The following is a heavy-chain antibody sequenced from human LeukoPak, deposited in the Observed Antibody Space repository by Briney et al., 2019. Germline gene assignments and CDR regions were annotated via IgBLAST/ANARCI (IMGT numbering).Heavy chain of an antibody. V-gene: IGHV4-59*01. D-gene: IGHD2-2*02. Sequence: SETLSLTCTVSGGSISSYYWSWIRQPPGKGLEWIGYIYYSGSTNYNPSLKSRVTISVDTSKNQFSLRLSSVTAADTAVYYCASSRPPDEYCSSTSCYTSFDYWGQGTLVTVSS. CDR3: ASSRPPDEYCSSTSCYTSFDY. J-gene: IGHJ4*02. CDR1: GGSISSYY. CDR2: IYYSGST.